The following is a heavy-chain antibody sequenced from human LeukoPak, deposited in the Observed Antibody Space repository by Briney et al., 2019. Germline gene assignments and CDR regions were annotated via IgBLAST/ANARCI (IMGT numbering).Heavy chain of an antibody. CDR1: GGSISSHY. V-gene: IGHV4-34*01. Sequence: PSETLSLTCTVSGGSISSHYWSWIRQPPGKGLEWIGEINHSGSTNYNPSLKSRVTISVDTSKNQFSLKLSSVTAADTAVYYCARGRRYYDYVWGSFYYYHMDVWGKGTTVTVSS. CDR2: INHSGST. J-gene: IGHJ6*03. CDR3: ARGRRYYDYVWGSFYYYHMDV. D-gene: IGHD3-16*01.